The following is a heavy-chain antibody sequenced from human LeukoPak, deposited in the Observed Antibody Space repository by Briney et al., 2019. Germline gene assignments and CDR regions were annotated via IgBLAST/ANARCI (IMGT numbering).Heavy chain of an antibody. D-gene: IGHD3-9*01. CDR3: ARVDDILTGYSYYFDY. Sequence: GGSLRLSCAASGFTFSNYAMNWVRQAPGKGLDWVSSITAGGSFKYYADSVKGRFTISRDNVKNSLYLQMNSLRAEDTAVYYCARVDDILTGYSYYFDYWGQGTLVTVSS. CDR1: GFTFSNYA. CDR2: ITAGGSFK. V-gene: IGHV3-21*01. J-gene: IGHJ4*02.